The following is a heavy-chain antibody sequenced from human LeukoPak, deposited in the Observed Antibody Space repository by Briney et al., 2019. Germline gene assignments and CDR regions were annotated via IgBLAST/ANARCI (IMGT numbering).Heavy chain of an antibody. J-gene: IGHJ4*02. CDR1: EFTFTDHW. CDR2: IKEDGSDK. CDR3: AREGGIYSYGYGRFDY. D-gene: IGHD5-18*01. V-gene: IGHV3-7*01. Sequence: AGGSLRLSCEAFEFTFTDHWMSWVRQAPGKGLEWVANIKEDGSDKYYVDSVKGRFTISRDNAKTSLYLKMNSLRAEDTAVYYCAREGGIYSYGYGRFDYWGQGTLVTVSS.